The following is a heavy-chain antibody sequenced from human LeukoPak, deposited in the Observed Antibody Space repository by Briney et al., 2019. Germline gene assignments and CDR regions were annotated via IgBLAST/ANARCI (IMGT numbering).Heavy chain of an antibody. J-gene: IGHJ4*02. CDR1: GFTFSSYN. CDR2: ISSSSSYI. V-gene: IGHV3-21*01. Sequence: GGSLRLSCAASGFTFSSYNMNWVRQAPGKGLEWVSSISSSSSYIYYADSVKGRFTIYRDNAKNSLYLQMNSLRVEDTAVYYCARAPTFSGWFDYWGQGTLVTVSS. D-gene: IGHD6-19*01. CDR3: ARAPTFSGWFDY.